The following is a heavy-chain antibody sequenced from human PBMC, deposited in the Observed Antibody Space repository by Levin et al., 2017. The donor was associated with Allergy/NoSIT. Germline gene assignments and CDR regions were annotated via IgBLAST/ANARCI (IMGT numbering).Heavy chain of an antibody. V-gene: IGHV4-59*08. Sequence: SETLSLTCTVSGGFIHSYFWSWIRQPPGKGLEWIGYIYYNWNTDYNPSLKSRVTISGDTSKNQFSLRLSSVTAADTAVYYCARHQEYRGSASWGERALVTFSS. CDR1: GGFIHSYF. D-gene: IGHD6-19*01. CDR3: ARHQEYRGSAS. CDR2: IYYNWNT. J-gene: IGHJ5*02.